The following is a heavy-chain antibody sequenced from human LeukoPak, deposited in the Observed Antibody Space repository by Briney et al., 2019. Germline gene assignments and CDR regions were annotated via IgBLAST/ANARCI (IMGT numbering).Heavy chain of an antibody. J-gene: IGHJ6*04. Sequence: PGGSLRLSCAASGFTFSSYSMNWVRQAPGKGLEWVSSISSSSYIYYADSVKGRFTISRDNAKNSLYLQMSSLRAEDTAVYHCAREYCSSTSCYLSDYYYGMDVWGKGTTVTVSS. V-gene: IGHV3-21*01. CDR1: GFTFSSYS. CDR3: AREYCSSTSCYLSDYYYGMDV. CDR2: ISSSSYI. D-gene: IGHD2-2*01.